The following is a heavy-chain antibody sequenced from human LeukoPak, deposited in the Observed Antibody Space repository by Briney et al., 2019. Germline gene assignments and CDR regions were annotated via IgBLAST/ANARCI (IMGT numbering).Heavy chain of an antibody. J-gene: IGHJ4*02. D-gene: IGHD3-10*01. CDR1: GDSVSSNSSA. V-gene: IGHV6-1*01. CDR3: ARDEWFGGTFDY. Sequence: SQTLSLTFASSGDSVSSNSSAWNWIRQSPSRGLEWLGRTYYSSKWYNYYAVSVKSRITINPDTSKNQFSLQLNSVTPEDTAVYYCARDEWFGGTFDYWGQGTLVTVSS. CDR2: TYYSSKWYN.